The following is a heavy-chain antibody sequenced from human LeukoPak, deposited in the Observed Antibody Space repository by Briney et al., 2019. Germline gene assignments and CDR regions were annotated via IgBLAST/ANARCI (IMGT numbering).Heavy chain of an antibody. Sequence: PGGSLRLSCAVSGFTFSTYWMSWVRQAPGKGLEWVANIKQDGSGKYYADSVKGRFTISRDNAKNSMYLQMESLRTEGTAMYYCASDSSGYVFEYWGQGTLVTVSS. D-gene: IGHD3-22*01. V-gene: IGHV3-7*01. CDR3: ASDSSGYVFEY. CDR2: IKQDGSGK. J-gene: IGHJ4*02. CDR1: GFTFSTYW.